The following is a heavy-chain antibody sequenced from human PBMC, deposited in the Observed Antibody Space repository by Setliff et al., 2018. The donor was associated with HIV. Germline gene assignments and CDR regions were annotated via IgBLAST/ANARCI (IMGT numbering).Heavy chain of an antibody. J-gene: IGHJ6*02. CDR2: INPNSGGT. V-gene: IGHV1-2*02. CDR3: ARVPYLEQLTYYYYYGMDV. CDR1: GYTFTGYF. Sequence: ASVKVSCKASGYTFTGYFMHWVRQAPGQGLEWMGWINPNSGGTNYAQKFQGRVTMTRDTSISTAYMELSRLRSDDTAVYYCARVPYLEQLTYYYYYGMDVWGQGTTVTVSS. D-gene: IGHD6-13*01.